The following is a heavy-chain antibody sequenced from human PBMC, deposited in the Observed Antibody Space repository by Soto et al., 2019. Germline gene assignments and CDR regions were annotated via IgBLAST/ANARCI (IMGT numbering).Heavy chain of an antibody. J-gene: IGHJ6*02. CDR3: ARDAVRSCTDGGCYQGYYYFAMDV. CDR2: ISASNGNT. CDR1: GYTFSTYG. V-gene: IGHV1-18*01. D-gene: IGHD2-8*01. Sequence: QVQLVQSGAELKKSGASVTVSCKPSGYTFSTYGISWVRQAPGQGLEWMGWISASNGNTNYAQKFEGRVTMTTDTSTRTAYMDLRSLRSDDTAVYYCARDAVRSCTDGGCYQGYYYFAMDVWGQGTTVTVS.